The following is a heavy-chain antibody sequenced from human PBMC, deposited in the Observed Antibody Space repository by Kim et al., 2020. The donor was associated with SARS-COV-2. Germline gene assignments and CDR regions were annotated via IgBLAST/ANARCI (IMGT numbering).Heavy chain of an antibody. J-gene: IGHJ4*02. Sequence: YTPSLTSRVTISVDASKNQFSLNVTSVTAADTAVYYCARSPQQLVHRFDRWGQGTLVTVSS. D-gene: IGHD6-13*01. CDR3: ARSPQQLVHRFDR. V-gene: IGHV4-4*09.